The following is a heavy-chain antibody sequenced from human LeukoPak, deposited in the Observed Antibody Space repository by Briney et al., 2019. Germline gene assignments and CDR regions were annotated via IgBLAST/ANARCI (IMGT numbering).Heavy chain of an antibody. Sequence: PSETLSLTCTVSGGSISSYYWSWIRQPPGKGLEWIGYIYYSGSTNYNPSLKSRVTISVDTSKNQFSLKLSSVTAADTAVYYCARVVSGSYYDWYFDLWGRGTLVTVSS. CDR1: GGSISSYY. CDR3: ARVVSGSYYDWYFDL. CDR2: IYYSGST. J-gene: IGHJ2*01. V-gene: IGHV4-59*01. D-gene: IGHD1-26*01.